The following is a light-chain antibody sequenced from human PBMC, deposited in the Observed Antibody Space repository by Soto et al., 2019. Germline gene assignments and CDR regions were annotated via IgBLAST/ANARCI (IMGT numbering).Light chain of an antibody. Sequence: EIALTQSPVTLPVSPGERVTLSCRASQSFDSRFLSWYQQKPGQSPRLLIYGASTRPPGIPARFSGSGSGAAFTLTINSLQPEDFAVYYCRQDDILPHTFGQGTKLEIK. CDR1: QSFDSRF. V-gene: IGKV3D-7*01. CDR3: RQDDILPHT. CDR2: GAS. J-gene: IGKJ2*01.